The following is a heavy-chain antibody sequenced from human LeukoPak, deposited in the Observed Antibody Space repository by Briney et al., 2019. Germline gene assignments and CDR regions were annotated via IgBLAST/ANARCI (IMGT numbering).Heavy chain of an antibody. J-gene: IGHJ6*04. CDR3: ARVITMVRGHGMDV. CDR1: GYTFTSYA. D-gene: IGHD3-10*01. Sequence: ASVKVSCTASGYTFTSYAMHWVRQAPGQRLEWMRWINAGNGNTKYSQKFQGRVTITRDTSASTAYMELSSLRSEDTAVYYCARVITMVRGHGMDVWGKGTTVTVSS. V-gene: IGHV1-3*01. CDR2: INAGNGNT.